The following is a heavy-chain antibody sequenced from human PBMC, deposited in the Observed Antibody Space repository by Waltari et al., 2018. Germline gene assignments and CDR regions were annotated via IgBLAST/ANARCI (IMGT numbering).Heavy chain of an antibody. CDR2: ICPGESEN. Sequence: EVQLVQSGAEVKKPGESLKISCKGSGYSFTSYWIGWVRQMPGKGLEWMGIICPGESENRYSPSFQGQVTISADKSISTAYLQWSSLKASDTAMYYCARQDTPRGGPAVAGDYWGQGTLVTVSS. CDR3: ARQDTPRGGPAVAGDY. D-gene: IGHD6-19*01. J-gene: IGHJ4*02. CDR1: GYSFTSYW. V-gene: IGHV5-51*01.